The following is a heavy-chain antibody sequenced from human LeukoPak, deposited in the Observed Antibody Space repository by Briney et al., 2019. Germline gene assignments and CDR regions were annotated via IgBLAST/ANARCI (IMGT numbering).Heavy chain of an antibody. D-gene: IGHD2-2*01. CDR1: GYTFTGYY. J-gene: IGHJ6*03. CDR2: ISPNSGGT. Sequence: GASVKVSCKASGYTFTGYYMHWVRQAPGQGLEWMGWISPNSGGTNYAQKFQGRVTMTRDTSISTAYMELSRLRSDDTAVYYCAREGGIVVVPAAHTHYYMDVWGKGTTVTVSS. CDR3: AREGGIVVVPAAHTHYYMDV. V-gene: IGHV1-2*02.